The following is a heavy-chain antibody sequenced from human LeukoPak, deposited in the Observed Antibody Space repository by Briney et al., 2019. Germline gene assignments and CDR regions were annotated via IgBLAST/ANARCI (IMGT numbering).Heavy chain of an antibody. CDR2: IWYDGSNK. Sequence: GRSLRLSCAESGFTFSSYGMHWVRQAPGKGLEWVAVIWYDGSNKSYASSVKVRFTISRDNSKNTLYLQMNSLRAEATAVYYCAIGPQKFMGYYYDSSGYNLGDYWGQGTLVTVSS. V-gene: IGHV3-33*01. D-gene: IGHD3-22*01. CDR1: GFTFSSYG. J-gene: IGHJ4*02. CDR3: AIGPQKFMGYYYDSSGYNLGDY.